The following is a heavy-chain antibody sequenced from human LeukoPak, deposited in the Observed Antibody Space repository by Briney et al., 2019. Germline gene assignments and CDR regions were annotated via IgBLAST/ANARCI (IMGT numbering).Heavy chain of an antibody. J-gene: IGHJ4*02. CDR3: AKKRGSNYGDFDY. CDR2: ISGSGDNT. D-gene: IGHD5-18*01. V-gene: IGHV3-23*01. Sequence: GGSLRLSCAASGFTFSSYAMNWVRQAPGKGLEWVSTISGSGDNTYYADSVKGRFTISRDNSKNTLYVQMNSLRAEDTAVYYCAKKRGSNYGDFDYWGQGTLVTVSS. CDR1: GFTFSSYA.